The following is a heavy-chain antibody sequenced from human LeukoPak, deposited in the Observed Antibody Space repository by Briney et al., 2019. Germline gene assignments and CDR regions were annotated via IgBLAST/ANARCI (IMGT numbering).Heavy chain of an antibody. J-gene: IGHJ4*02. CDR2: INAGNGNT. Sequence: ASVQVSCQASGYTFTRYAMHWVRQAPGQRLEWMGWINAGNGNTKYSQEFQGRVTITRDTYASTAYMELSSLRSEDMAVYYCARSQDPLFRYSSSLELDYWGQGTLVTVSS. CDR3: ARSQDPLFRYSSSLELDY. D-gene: IGHD6-13*01. V-gene: IGHV1-3*03. CDR1: GYTFTRYA.